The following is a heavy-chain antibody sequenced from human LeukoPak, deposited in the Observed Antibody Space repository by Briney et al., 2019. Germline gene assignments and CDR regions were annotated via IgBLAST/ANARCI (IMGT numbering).Heavy chain of an antibody. J-gene: IGHJ4*02. V-gene: IGHV1-18*01. CDR3: ARPYYYDSTGYYQYYFDY. CDR2: ISAYNGNT. CDR1: GYTFTSYG. D-gene: IGHD3-22*01. Sequence: GASVKVSCKASGYTFTSYGISWVRQAPGQGLEWMGWISAYNGNTNYAQKLQGRVTMTTDTSTSTAHMELRSLRSDDTAVYYCARPYYYDSTGYYQYYFDYWGQGTLVTVSS.